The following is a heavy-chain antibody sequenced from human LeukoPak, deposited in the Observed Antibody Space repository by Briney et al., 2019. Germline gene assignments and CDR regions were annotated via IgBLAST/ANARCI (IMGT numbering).Heavy chain of an antibody. J-gene: IGHJ4*02. CDR1: GGSFSGYY. CDR2: INHSGST. V-gene: IGHV4-34*01. Sequence: SETLSLTCAVYGGSFSGYYWSWIRQPPGKGLEWIGEINHSGSTNYNPSLKSRVTISVDTSKNQFSLKLSSVTAADTAVYYCARGGEWELLRMLVYFDYWGQGTLVTVSS. CDR3: ARGGEWELLRMLVYFDY. D-gene: IGHD1-26*01.